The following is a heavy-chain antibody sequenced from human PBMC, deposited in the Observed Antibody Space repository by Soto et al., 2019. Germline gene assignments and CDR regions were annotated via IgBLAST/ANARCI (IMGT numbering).Heavy chain of an antibody. CDR3: AKDKGQGSYTNWCFDV. V-gene: IGHV3-23*01. CDR2: IHGSGAIT. J-gene: IGHJ2*01. CDR1: GLTFSRFA. D-gene: IGHD3-10*01. Sequence: EVQVLQSGGGLVQPGGSLRLSCAASGLTFSRFAMSWVRQAPGKGLEWVATIHGSGAITNYADSVRGRFTLSRDNSKDTMYLQLNTLRVEDTTVYYCAKDKGQGSYTNWCFDVWGRGTLVTVSS.